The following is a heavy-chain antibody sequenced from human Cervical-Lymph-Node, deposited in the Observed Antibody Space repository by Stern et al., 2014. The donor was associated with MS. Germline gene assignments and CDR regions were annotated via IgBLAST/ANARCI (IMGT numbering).Heavy chain of an antibody. CDR2: IYYSGST. J-gene: IGHJ5*02. Sequence: VQLEESGPGLVKPSETLSLTCTVSGGSISSYYWSWIRQPPGQGLEWIGWIYYSGSTNYNASLNNGVTISVDTYTNQFSLKLSSVTAADTAVYSCARGATQAFDAWGQGTLVTVSS. CDR3: ARGATQAFDA. V-gene: IGHV4-59*01. CDR1: GGSISSYY.